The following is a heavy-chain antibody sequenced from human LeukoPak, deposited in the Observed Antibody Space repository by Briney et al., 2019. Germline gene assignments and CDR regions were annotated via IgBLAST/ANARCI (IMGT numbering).Heavy chain of an antibody. CDR2: INHSGST. D-gene: IGHD6-13*01. CDR3: ARGRGVAARYGMDV. V-gene: IGHV4-34*01. CDR1: GGSFSGYY. Sequence: SETLSLTCAVYGGSFSGYYWSWIRQPPGKGLEWIGEINHSGSTNYNPSLKSRVTISVDTSKNQFSLKLSSVTAADTAVYYCARGRGVAARYGMDVWGQGTTVTVSS. J-gene: IGHJ6*02.